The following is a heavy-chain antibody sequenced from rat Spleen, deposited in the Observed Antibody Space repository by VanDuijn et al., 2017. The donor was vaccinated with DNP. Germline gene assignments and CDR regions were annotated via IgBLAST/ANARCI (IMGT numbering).Heavy chain of an antibody. J-gene: IGHJ4*01. CDR3: ARSGWELGYAMDA. CDR1: GFTFTDFY. Sequence: EVKLLESGGGLVQPGGSMRLSCAASGFTFTDFYMNWIRQPAGKAPEWLGFIRNKANGYTTEYNPSVKGRFTISRDNTQNMLYLQMNTLRAEDTATYYCARSGWELGYAMDAWGQGTSVTVSS. CDR2: IRNKANGYTT. V-gene: IGHV7-7*01. D-gene: IGHD1-4*01.